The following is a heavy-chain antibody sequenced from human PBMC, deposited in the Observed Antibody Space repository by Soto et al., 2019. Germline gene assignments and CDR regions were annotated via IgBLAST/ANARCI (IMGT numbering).Heavy chain of an antibody. CDR1: GFTFSDYY. D-gene: IGHD3-22*01. CDR2: ISSSGSTI. CDR3: ARAPTYYYDSSGYYYYYGMDV. J-gene: IGHJ6*02. Sequence: QVQLVESGGGLVKPGGSLRLSGAASGFTFSDYYMSWIRQAPGKGLEWVSYISSSGSTIYYADSVKGRFTISRDNAKNSLYLQMNSLRAEDTAVYYCARAPTYYYDSSGYYYYYGMDVWGQGTTVTVSS. V-gene: IGHV3-11*01.